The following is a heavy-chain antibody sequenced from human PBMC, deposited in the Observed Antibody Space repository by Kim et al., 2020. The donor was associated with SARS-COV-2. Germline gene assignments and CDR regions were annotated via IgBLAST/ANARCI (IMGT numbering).Heavy chain of an antibody. J-gene: IGHJ2*01. Sequence: GGSLRLSCAASGFTVSSNYMSWVRQAPGKGLEWVSVIYSGGSTYYADSVKGRFTISRDNSKNTLYLQMNSLRAEDTAVYYCARVMATIFSYWYFDRWGRGTLVTVSS. CDR1: GFTVSSNY. CDR3: ARVMATIFSYWYFDR. CDR2: IYSGGST. D-gene: IGHD5-12*01. V-gene: IGHV3-66*01.